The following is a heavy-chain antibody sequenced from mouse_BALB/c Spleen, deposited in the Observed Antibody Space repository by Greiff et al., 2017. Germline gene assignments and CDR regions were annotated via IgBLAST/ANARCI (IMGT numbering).Heavy chain of an antibody. CDR3: ASTMITTGYAMDY. J-gene: IGHJ4*01. V-gene: IGHV2-6*03. D-gene: IGHD2-4*01. CDR1: GFSLTSYG. Sequence: QVQLKESGPGLVAPSQSLSITCTVSGFSLTSYGVHWVRQPPGKGLEWLVVIWSDGSTTYNSALKSRLSISKDNSKSQVFLKMNSLQTDDTAMYYCASTMITTGYAMDYWGQGTAVTVSS. CDR2: IWSDGST.